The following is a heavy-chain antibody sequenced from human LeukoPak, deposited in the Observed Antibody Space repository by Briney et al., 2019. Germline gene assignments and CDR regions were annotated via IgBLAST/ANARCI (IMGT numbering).Heavy chain of an antibody. Sequence: SETLSLTCTVSGGSISSGGYCWSWIRQHPGKGLEWIGYIYYSGSAYYNPSLKSRVTISVDTSKNQFPLKLSSVTAADTAVYYCARDTEGSSGSYQDWGQGTLVTVSS. D-gene: IGHD3-10*01. J-gene: IGHJ4*02. V-gene: IGHV4-31*03. CDR2: IYYSGSA. CDR3: ARDTEGSSGSYQD. CDR1: GGSISSGGYC.